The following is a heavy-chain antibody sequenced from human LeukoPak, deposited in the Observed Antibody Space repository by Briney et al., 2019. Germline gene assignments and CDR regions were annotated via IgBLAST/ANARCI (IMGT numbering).Heavy chain of an antibody. D-gene: IGHD6-13*01. J-gene: IGHJ4*02. Sequence: SETLSLTCTVSGGSISSYYWSWIRQPAGTGLDWIGRIYTSGSTNYNPSLKSRVTMSVDTSKNQFSLKLSSVTAADTAVYYCARTGYSSSWYYFDYWGQGTLVTVSS. CDR3: ARTGYSSSWYYFDY. V-gene: IGHV4-4*07. CDR2: IYTSGST. CDR1: GGSISSYY.